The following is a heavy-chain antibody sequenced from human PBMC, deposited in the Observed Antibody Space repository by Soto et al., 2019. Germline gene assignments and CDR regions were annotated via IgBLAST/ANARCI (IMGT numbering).Heavy chain of an antibody. CDR1: GGSISSYY. J-gene: IGHJ5*02. CDR2: IYYSGST. V-gene: IGHV4-59*01. CDR3: ARNNWNWYDP. D-gene: IGHD1-20*01. Sequence: SETLSLTCTFSGGSISSYYWSWIRQPPGKGLEWIGYIYYSGSTNYNPSLKSRVTISVDTSKNQFSLKLSSVTAADTAVYYCARNNWNWYDPWGQGTLVTVSS.